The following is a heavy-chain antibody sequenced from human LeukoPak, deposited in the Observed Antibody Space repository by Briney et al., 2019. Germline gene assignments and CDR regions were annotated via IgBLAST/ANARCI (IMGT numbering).Heavy chain of an antibody. D-gene: IGHD3-22*01. Sequence: PSETLSLTCAVSGYSIISGFYWGWIRQPPGKGLEWIGSIYHSGSTYYNPSLKSRVTISVDTSKNQFSLKLSSVTAADTAVYYCARALDSSGHYDYWGQGILVTVSS. J-gene: IGHJ4*02. V-gene: IGHV4-38-2*01. CDR3: ARALDSSGHYDY. CDR1: GYSIISGFY. CDR2: IYHSGST.